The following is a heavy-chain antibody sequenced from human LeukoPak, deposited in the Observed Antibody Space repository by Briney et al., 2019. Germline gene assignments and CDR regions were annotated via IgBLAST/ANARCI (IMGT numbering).Heavy chain of an antibody. D-gene: IGHD1-1*01. CDR1: GFTFSTYA. Sequence: GGSLRLSCAASGFTFSTYAMTWVRQAPGKGLEWVSGISGSGGSTYYADSVKGRFTISRDNSKNTLCLQMNSLRAEDTAVYYCARVFSNPTGNDYWGQGTLVTVSS. V-gene: IGHV3-23*01. CDR2: ISGSGGST. CDR3: ARVFSNPTGNDY. J-gene: IGHJ4*02.